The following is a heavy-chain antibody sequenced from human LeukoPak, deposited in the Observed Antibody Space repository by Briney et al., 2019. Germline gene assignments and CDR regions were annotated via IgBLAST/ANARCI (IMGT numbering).Heavy chain of an antibody. V-gene: IGHV1-3*01. J-gene: IGHJ5*02. D-gene: IGHD3-22*01. Sequence: GASVKVSCKASGYTFTSYAMHWVRQAPGQRLEWMGWSNAGNGNTKYSQKFQGRVTITRDTSASTAYMELSSLRSEDTAVYYCARDRLRFSGYLNWFDPWGQGTLVTVSS. CDR1: GYTFTSYA. CDR3: ARDRLRFSGYLNWFDP. CDR2: SNAGNGNT.